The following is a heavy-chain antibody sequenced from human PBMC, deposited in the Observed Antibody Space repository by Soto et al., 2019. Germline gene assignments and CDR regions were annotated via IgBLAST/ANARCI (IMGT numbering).Heavy chain of an antibody. CDR1: GGSVSSGSYY. CDR3: ARDRGMVRGVIVGNWCDP. Sequence: PSETLSLTCTVSGGSVSSGSYYWSWIRQTPGKGLEWNGYIYYSGSTNYNPSRKSRVTISVVTSKNQFSLKLCSVTAADPAVYSCARDRGMVRGVIVGNWCDPWGQGTLFTVAS. CDR2: IYYSGST. D-gene: IGHD3-10*01. J-gene: IGHJ5*02. V-gene: IGHV4-61*01.